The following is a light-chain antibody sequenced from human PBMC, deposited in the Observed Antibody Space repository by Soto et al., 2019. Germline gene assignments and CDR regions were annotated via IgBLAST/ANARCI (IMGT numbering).Light chain of an antibody. J-gene: IGLJ1*01. V-gene: IGLV2-14*01. CDR2: NVT. CDR3: SSYTGTTSLYI. Sequence: QSVLTQPASVSGSPGQSITISCTGTSSDIGRYNYVSWYQQHPGKAPKLIICNVTNRPSGVSHRFSASKSGNTASLTISGLQAEDEADYYCSSYTGTTSLYIFGGGTKVTVL. CDR1: SSDIGRYNY.